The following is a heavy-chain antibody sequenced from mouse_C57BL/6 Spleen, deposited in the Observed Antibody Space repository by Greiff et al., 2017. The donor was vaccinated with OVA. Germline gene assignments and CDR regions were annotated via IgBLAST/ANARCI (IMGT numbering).Heavy chain of an antibody. Sequence: QVQLQQSGAELARPGASVKLSCKASGYTFTSYGISWVKQRTGQGLEWIGEIYPRSGNTYYNEKFKGKATLTADKSSSTAYMELRSLTSEDSAVYFCARRGTVVRGDYWYFDVWGTGTTVTVSS. CDR3: ARRGTVVRGDYWYFDV. CDR1: GYTFTSYG. V-gene: IGHV1-81*01. J-gene: IGHJ1*03. D-gene: IGHD1-1*01. CDR2: IYPRSGNT.